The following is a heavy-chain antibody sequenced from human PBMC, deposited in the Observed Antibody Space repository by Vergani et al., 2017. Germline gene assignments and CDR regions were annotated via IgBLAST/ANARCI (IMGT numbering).Heavy chain of an antibody. CDR3: ARDLRLLYNRSDP. CDR2: TWYDGNNK. Sequence: QVQLVESGGGVVQPGRSLRLSCAASGFTFTHYGMHWVRQAPGKGLEWVAVTWYDGNNKHYADSVKGRFTISRDNSKSTMYLQMYSLRDEDTGVYYCARDLRLLYNRSDPWGQGTLVTVSS. V-gene: IGHV3-33*01. CDR1: GFTFTHYG. J-gene: IGHJ5*02. D-gene: IGHD5-12*01.